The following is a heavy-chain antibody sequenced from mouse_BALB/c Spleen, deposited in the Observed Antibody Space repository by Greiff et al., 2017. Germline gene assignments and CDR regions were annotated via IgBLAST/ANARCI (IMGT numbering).Heavy chain of an antibody. D-gene: IGHD4-1*01. Sequence: EVHLVESGGGLVQPGGSLKLSCAASGFTFSSYGMSWVRQTPDKRLELVATINSNGGSTYYPDSVKGRFTISRDNAKNTLYLQMSSLKSEDTAMYYYARDSNWDVSAYWGQGTLVTVSA. CDR1: GFTFSSYG. CDR2: INSNGGST. J-gene: IGHJ3*01. V-gene: IGHV5-6-3*01. CDR3: ARDSNWDVSAY.